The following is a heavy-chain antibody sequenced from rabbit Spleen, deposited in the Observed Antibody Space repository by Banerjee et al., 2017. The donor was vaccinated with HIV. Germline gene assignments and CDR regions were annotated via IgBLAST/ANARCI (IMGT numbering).Heavy chain of an antibody. Sequence: QEQLEEAGGGLVKHEGSLPLTCKASGFSFRDRDAMCWVRQAPGKGLEWIACINTATGKGVYATWASGRFTISRTSSTTVTLQMTSLTAADTATYFCARDLTSVIGWNFNLWGPGTLVTFS. V-gene: IGHV1S45*01. CDR2: INTATGKG. CDR3: ARDLTSVIGWNFNL. D-gene: IGHD1-1*01. CDR1: GFSFRDRDA. J-gene: IGHJ4*01.